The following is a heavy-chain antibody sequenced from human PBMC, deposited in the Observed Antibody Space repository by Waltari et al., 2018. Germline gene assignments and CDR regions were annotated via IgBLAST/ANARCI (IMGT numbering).Heavy chain of an antibody. J-gene: IGHJ4*02. CDR2: INSDGSST. CDR1: GFTFSHYW. CDR3: ARDQGGYCSGGSCYGGTSY. D-gene: IGHD2-15*01. Sequence: EVQLVESGGGLVQPGGSLRLSCAASGFTFSHYWLHWVRQAPGKGLVGVSRINSDGSSTDYADSVKGRFTISRDNAKNTLYLQMNSLRAEDTAVYYCARDQGGYCSGGSCYGGTSYWGQGTLVTVSS. V-gene: IGHV3-74*01.